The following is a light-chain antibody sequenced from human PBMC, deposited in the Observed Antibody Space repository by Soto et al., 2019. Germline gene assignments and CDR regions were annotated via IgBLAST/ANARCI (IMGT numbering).Light chain of an antibody. J-gene: IGKJ4*01. CDR1: QSISSW. CDR3: QQYDSFPLT. V-gene: IGKV1-5*03. CDR2: RAS. Sequence: DIQMTQSPSTLSVSVGDRVTITCRASQSISSWLAWYQQKPGKAPKLLIYRASTLESGVPSRFSGSGSGTEFTLTIGSLQPEDLATYYCQQYDSFPLTFGGGNKVEIK.